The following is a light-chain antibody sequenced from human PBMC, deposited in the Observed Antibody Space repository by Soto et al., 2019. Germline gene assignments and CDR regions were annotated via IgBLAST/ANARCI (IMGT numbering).Light chain of an antibody. CDR2: DVY. J-gene: IGLJ1*01. V-gene: IGLV2-14*03. Sequence: QSALTQPASVSGSPGQSITLSCTGTSGDVGGHNAVSWYQQHPGKAPKLLIYDVYNRPSGASNRFSGSKSGNTASLTISGLQAKDEADYYCSSYERSGAYVFGSGTKLTVL. CDR1: SGDVGGHNA. CDR3: SSYERSGAYV.